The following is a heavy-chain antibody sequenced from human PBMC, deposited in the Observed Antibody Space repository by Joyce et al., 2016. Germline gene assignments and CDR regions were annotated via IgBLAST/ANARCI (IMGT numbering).Heavy chain of an antibody. Sequence: EMQLLESGGDLAQPGGSLRLSCVGSGFTFSNYGMTWVRQAPGKGLEWVGFRTAGSGSIYYRDSVKGQFTISRDNSANTMYLEMNTLRAEDTAIYYCVKERATRPYYGALDVWGQGTTVTVSS. CDR3: VKERATRPYYGALDV. D-gene: IGHD3-3*01. V-gene: IGHV3-23*01. CDR2: RTAGSGSI. J-gene: IGHJ6*02. CDR1: GFTFSNYG.